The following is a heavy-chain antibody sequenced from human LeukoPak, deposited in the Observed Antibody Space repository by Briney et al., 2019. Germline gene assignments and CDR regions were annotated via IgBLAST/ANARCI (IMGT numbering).Heavy chain of an antibody. J-gene: IGHJ4*02. Sequence: GGSLRLSCAASGFTFSSYAMNWVRQAPGKGLEWVSGISRSSSFRYYAESVKGRFTISRDNAKNSLYLQMNSLRAEDAAVYYCAKAPVTTCSGAYCYPFDYWGQGTLVTVSS. D-gene: IGHD2-15*01. CDR3: AKAPVTTCSGAYCYPFDY. V-gene: IGHV3-21*04. CDR1: GFTFSSYA. CDR2: ISRSSSFR.